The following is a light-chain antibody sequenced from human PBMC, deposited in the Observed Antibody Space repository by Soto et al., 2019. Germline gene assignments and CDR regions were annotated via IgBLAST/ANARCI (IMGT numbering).Light chain of an antibody. V-gene: IGKV3-11*01. Sequence: EIVLTQSPATLSLSPGKRATLSCRASQSVSSFLAWYQQKPGQAPRLLIYDASNRATGIPARFSGSGSGTDFTLTIISLEPEDFAVYYCQQRSNWPLTFGGGTKVEIK. CDR2: DAS. CDR1: QSVSSF. CDR3: QQRSNWPLT. J-gene: IGKJ4*01.